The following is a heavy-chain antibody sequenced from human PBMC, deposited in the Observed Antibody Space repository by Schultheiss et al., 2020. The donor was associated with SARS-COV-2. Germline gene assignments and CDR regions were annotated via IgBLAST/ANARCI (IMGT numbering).Heavy chain of an antibody. Sequence: GESLKISCAASGFTFSSYAMSWVRQAPGKGLEWVSAISGSGGSTYYADSVKGRFTISRDNAKNSLYLQMNSLRAEDTAVYYCARARNRIAAAGAYDYWGQGTLVTVSS. CDR1: GFTFSSYA. J-gene: IGHJ4*02. D-gene: IGHD6-13*01. V-gene: IGHV3-23*01. CDR2: ISGSGGST. CDR3: ARARNRIAAAGAYDY.